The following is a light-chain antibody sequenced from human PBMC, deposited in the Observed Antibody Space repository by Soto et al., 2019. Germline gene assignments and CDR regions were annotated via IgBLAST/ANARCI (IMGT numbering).Light chain of an antibody. CDR3: QQFDQLPRT. CDR1: QDIRNN. V-gene: IGKV1-33*01. J-gene: IGKJ2*01. Sequence: DIQMTQSPSSLSTSVGDSVAITCQASQDIRNNLNWYQQKQGKVPKPLIYDASNLETGVPSRFSGSGSGTDFTLTISSLQPEDVATYFCQQFDQLPRTFGQGTKLEIK. CDR2: DAS.